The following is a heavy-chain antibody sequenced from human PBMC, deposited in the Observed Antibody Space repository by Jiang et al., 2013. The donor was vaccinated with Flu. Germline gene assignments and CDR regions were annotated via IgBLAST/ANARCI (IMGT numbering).Heavy chain of an antibody. CDR3: ARSSGSGGNYPFDY. CDR2: TYYKSKWLN. V-gene: IGHV6-1*01. CDR1: GDSVSSSVA. J-gene: IGHJ4*02. D-gene: IGHD4-23*01. Sequence: KPSQTLSLTCAISGDSVSSSVAWNWIRQSPSRGLEWLGRTYYKSKWLNDYAVSVKSRMTINADTSKNQFSLQLNSVTPEDTAVYYCARSSGSGGNYPFDYWGQGTLVTVSS.